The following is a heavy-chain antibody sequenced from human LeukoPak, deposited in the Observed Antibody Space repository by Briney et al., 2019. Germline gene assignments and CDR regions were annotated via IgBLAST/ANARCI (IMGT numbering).Heavy chain of an antibody. CDR3: ARAILGGSGWSPDS. CDR1: GGSISSYY. D-gene: IGHD6-19*01. CDR2: IYYSGST. Sequence: ASETLSLTCTVSGGSISSYYWSWIRQPPGKGLEWIGYIYYSGSTNYNPSLKSRVTISVDTSKNQFSLKLSPVTAADTAVYYCARAILGGSGWSPDSWGQGTLVTVSS. V-gene: IGHV4-59*01. J-gene: IGHJ4*02.